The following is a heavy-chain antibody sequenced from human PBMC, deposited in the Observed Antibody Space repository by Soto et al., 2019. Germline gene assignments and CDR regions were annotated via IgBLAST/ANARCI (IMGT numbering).Heavy chain of an antibody. J-gene: IGHJ3*01. CDR3: ARGADHLSHPTALDF. Sequence: ASVKVSCKSSGYMFTAYYVHWARQAPGQGLEWMGWINPNGGGTAYAPRFQGRVSLSRDTSISTAYMELSGLRSDDTALYYCARGADHLSHPTALDFWGQGTMVTVSS. V-gene: IGHV1-2*02. D-gene: IGHD1-26*01. CDR1: GYMFTAYY. CDR2: INPNGGGT.